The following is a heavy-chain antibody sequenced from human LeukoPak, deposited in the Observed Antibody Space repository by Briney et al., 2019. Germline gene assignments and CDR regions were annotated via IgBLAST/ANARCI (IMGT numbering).Heavy chain of an antibody. Sequence: GGSLRLSCAASGFTFTDYAITWVRQAPGKGLEWVSAVSTSGSSTYYADSVKGRFTISRDNSKNTLYLQMNSLRAEDTAVYYCAKRRTTVISLDQRGQGTLVTVSS. CDR3: AKRRTTVISLDQ. D-gene: IGHD4-11*01. CDR1: GFTFTDYA. CDR2: VSTSGSST. J-gene: IGHJ4*02. V-gene: IGHV3-23*01.